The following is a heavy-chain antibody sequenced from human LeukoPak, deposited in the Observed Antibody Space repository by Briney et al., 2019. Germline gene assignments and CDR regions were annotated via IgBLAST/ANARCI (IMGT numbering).Heavy chain of an antibody. CDR3: ARVRVAVAGTYYFDY. Sequence: QAGGSLRLSCAASGFSFKNYAMPWVRQAPGKGLEWVAVISYDGSSKYYADSVKGRFTISRDNSKNTLYMQMNSLRPEDTAVFCARVRVAVAGTYYFDYWGQGALVTVSS. D-gene: IGHD6-19*01. J-gene: IGHJ4*02. CDR2: ISYDGSSK. V-gene: IGHV3-30-3*01. CDR1: GFSFKNYA.